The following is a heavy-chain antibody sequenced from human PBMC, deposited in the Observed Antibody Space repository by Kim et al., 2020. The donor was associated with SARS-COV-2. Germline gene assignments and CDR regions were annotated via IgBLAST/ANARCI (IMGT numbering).Heavy chain of an antibody. CDR1: GGSISTYC. CDR3: ARRSQMDV. Sequence: SETLSLTCTLSGGSISTYCWNWIRQPPGKGLEWIGCLSYTGITNYNPSLSSRVTMSVDTSKNQFSLKLSSVTAADTAVYYCARRSQMDVWGKGTTVTVSS. CDR2: LSYTGIT. V-gene: IGHV4-59*08. J-gene: IGHJ6*04.